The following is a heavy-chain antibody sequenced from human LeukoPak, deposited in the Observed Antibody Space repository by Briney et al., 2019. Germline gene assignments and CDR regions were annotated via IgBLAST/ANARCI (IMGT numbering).Heavy chain of an antibody. CDR1: GGSISSYY. Sequence: ETLSLTCTVSGGSISSYYWSWIRQPPGKGLEWMGIIYPGDSDTRYSPSFQGQVTISADKSISTAYLQWSSLKASDTAMYYCARRCSGGSCYDYWGQGTLVTVSS. CDR3: ARRCSGGSCYDY. CDR2: IYPGDSDT. V-gene: IGHV5-51*01. J-gene: IGHJ4*02. D-gene: IGHD2-15*01.